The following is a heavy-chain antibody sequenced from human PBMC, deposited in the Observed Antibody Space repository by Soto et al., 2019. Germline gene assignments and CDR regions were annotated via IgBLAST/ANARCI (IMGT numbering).Heavy chain of an antibody. D-gene: IGHD3-3*01. CDR2: INHSGST. V-gene: IGHV4-34*01. J-gene: IGHJ5*02. CDR1: GGSFSGYY. Sequence: SETLSLTCAVYGGSFSGYYWSWIRQPPGKGLEWIGEINHSGSTNYNPSLKSRVTISVDTSKNQFSLKLSSVTAADTAVYYCARANLYYDFWSGTPGKWFDPWGQGTLVTVSS. CDR3: ARANLYYDFWSGTPGKWFDP.